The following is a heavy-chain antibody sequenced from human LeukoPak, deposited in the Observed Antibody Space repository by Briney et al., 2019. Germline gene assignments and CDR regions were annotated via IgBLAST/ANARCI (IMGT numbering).Heavy chain of an antibody. D-gene: IGHD3-10*01. CDR2: IYYSGST. CDR3: ARGVWGSGYHYYYYYMDV. J-gene: IGHJ6*03. Sequence: SETLSLTCTVSGGSISSYYWSWIRQPPGKGLEWIGYIYYSGSTNYNPSLKSRVTISVDTSKNQFSLKLSSVTAADTAVYYCARGVWGSGYHYYYYYMDVWGKGTTVTVSS. CDR1: GGSISSYY. V-gene: IGHV4-59*01.